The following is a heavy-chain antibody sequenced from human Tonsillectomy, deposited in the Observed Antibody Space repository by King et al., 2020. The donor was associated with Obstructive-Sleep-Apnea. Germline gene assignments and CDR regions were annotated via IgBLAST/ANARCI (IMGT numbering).Heavy chain of an antibody. D-gene: IGHD3-10*01. J-gene: IGHJ4*02. CDR3: ASWKVRGVIQEY. V-gene: IGHV4-59*12. CDR1: GGSISSYY. CDR2: IYDSGSI. Sequence: QLQESGPGLVKPSETLSLTCTVSGGSISSYYWSWIRQPPGKGLEWIGYIYDSGSIKYNPSLKSRVTISVDTSKNQFSLRLSSVTAADTAVYYCASWKVRGVIQEYWGQGTLVTVSS.